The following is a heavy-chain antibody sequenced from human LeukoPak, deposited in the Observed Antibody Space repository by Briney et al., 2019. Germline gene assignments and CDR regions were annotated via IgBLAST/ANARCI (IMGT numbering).Heavy chain of an antibody. V-gene: IGHV4-59*01. CDR1: GGSISSYY. D-gene: IGHD4-11*01. CDR2: IYYSGST. J-gene: IGHJ4*02. Sequence: SETLSLTCTVSGGSISSYYWIWIRQPPGKGLEWIRYIYYSGSTNYNPSLKSRVTISVDTSKNQFSLKLSSVTAADTAVYYCARVSSNYGGDYYFDYWGQGTLVTVSS. CDR3: ARVSSNYGGDYYFDY.